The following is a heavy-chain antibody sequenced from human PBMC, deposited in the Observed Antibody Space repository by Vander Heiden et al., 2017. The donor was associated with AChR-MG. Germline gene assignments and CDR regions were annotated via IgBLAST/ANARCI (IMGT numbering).Heavy chain of an antibody. Sequence: QVQLVQSGAEVKKPGASVKVSCKASEYTLTGYYMHWVRQAPGQGLEWMGRINPNSGGTNYAQKFQGRVTMTRDTSISTAYMELSRLRSDDTAVYYCARSFGTTQYSSDGAHAFDIWGQGTMVTVSS. CDR3: ARSFGTTQYSSDGAHAFDI. CDR1: EYTLTGYY. J-gene: IGHJ3*02. D-gene: IGHD6-19*01. CDR2: INPNSGGT. V-gene: IGHV1-2*06.